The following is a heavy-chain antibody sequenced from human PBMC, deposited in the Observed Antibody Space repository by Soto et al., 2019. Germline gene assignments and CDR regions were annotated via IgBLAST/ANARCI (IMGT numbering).Heavy chain of an antibody. J-gene: IGHJ2*01. CDR1: GFTFNTHS. CDR2: ISYDERTK. V-gene: IGHV3-30-3*02. D-gene: IGHD6-6*01. Sequence: QEQLVESGGGVVQPGGSLRLSCSGSGFTFNTHSIHWVRQIPGKGLEWVAVISYDERTKFYADSVKGRFTISRDNSENSVYLEMNFPRPDDTAVYYCAKEWQYYSSPGLWYFDLRGRGALVTVSS. CDR3: AKEWQYYSSPGLWYFDL.